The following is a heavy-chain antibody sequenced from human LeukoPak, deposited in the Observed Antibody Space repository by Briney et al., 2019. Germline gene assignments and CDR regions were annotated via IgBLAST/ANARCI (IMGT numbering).Heavy chain of an antibody. CDR3: ARHDYYTNYYYFDQ. V-gene: IGHV4-39*01. D-gene: IGHD4-11*01. CDR2: IYYSGST. Sequence: SGTLSLTCTVSGGSISSSNYYWDWIRQPPGKGLEWIGSIYYSGSTNHNPSLKSRVTISVDTSKNQFSLKLSSVTAADTAMYYCARHDYYTNYYYFDQWGQGTLVTVSS. CDR1: GGSISSSNYY. J-gene: IGHJ4*02.